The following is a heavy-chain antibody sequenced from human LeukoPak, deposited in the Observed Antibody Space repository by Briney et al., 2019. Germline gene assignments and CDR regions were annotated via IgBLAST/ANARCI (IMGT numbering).Heavy chain of an antibody. CDR1: GFTFSSYA. V-gene: IGHV3-23*01. D-gene: IGHD3-10*01. CDR2: ISGSGGST. J-gene: IGHJ6*03. CDR3: ARVPFSGVDYYYYMDV. Sequence: PGGSLRLSCAASGFTFSSYAMSWVRQAPGKGLEWVSAISGSGGSTYYADSVKGRFTISRDNAKNTLYLQMNSLRAEDTAVYYCARVPFSGVDYYYYMDVWGKGTTVTISS.